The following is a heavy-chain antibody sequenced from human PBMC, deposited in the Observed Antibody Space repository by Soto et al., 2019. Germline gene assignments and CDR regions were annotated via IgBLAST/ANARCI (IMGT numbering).Heavy chain of an antibody. CDR3: ARLASLGHPYYFGMDV. Sequence: GGSLRLSCVASGFTFSDYYMTWIRQAPGKGLEWVSYISSNGVSMYYGDSVKGRFTISRDDAENSLHLQMNSLRAEDTAVYYCARLASLGHPYYFGMDVWGQGTTVTVSS. CDR2: ISSNGVSM. J-gene: IGHJ6*02. CDR1: GFTFSDYY. V-gene: IGHV3-11*01.